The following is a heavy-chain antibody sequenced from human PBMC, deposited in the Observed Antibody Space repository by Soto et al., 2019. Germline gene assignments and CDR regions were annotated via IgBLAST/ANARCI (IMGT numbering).Heavy chain of an antibody. J-gene: IGHJ5*02. CDR1: GGSISSGGYY. D-gene: IGHD3-10*01. Sequence: SETLSLTCTVSGGSISSGGYYWSWIRQHPGKGLEWIGYIYYSGSTYYNPSLKSRVTISVDTSKNQFSLKLSSVTAADTAVYYCARVNNRVRGVMPQNWFDPWGQGTLVTVSS. V-gene: IGHV4-31*03. CDR3: ARVNNRVRGVMPQNWFDP. CDR2: IYYSGST.